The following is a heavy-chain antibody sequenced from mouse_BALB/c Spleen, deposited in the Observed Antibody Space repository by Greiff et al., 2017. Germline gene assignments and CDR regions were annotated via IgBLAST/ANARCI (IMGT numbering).Heavy chain of an antibody. V-gene: IGHV10-1*02. D-gene: IGHD2-14*01. CDR3: VRHHYRYDKMDY. J-gene: IGHJ4*01. CDR1: GFTFNTYA. CDR2: IRSKSNNYAT. Sequence: EVHLVESGGGLVQPKGSLKLSCAASGFTFNTYAMNWVRQAPGKGLEWVARIRSKSNNYATYYADSVKDRFTISRDDSQSMLYLQMNNLKTEDTAMYYCVRHHYRYDKMDYWGQGTSVTVSS.